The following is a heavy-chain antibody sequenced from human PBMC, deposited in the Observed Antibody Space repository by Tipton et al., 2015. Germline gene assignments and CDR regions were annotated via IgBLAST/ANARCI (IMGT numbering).Heavy chain of an antibody. CDR1: GGSFSDYY. J-gene: IGHJ4*02. Sequence: TLSLTCAVYGGSFSDYYWHWIRQPPGKGLEWIGEVNHSGRNNYNLSLKSRVTISVDKFKNQFSLKLRYVAAADTAVYYCATMELTTETFASWGQGTLVTVSS. CDR3: ATMELTTETFAS. V-gene: IGHV4-34*01. D-gene: IGHD4-11*01. CDR2: VNHSGRN.